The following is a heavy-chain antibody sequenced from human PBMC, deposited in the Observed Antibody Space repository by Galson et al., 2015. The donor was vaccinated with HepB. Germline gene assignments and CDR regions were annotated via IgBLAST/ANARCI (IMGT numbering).Heavy chain of an antibody. J-gene: IGHJ4*02. CDR2: ISSSSTYI. CDR3: ARDKATVVILDY. V-gene: IGHV3-21*01. CDR1: GVTFKNYN. D-gene: IGHD4-23*01. Sequence: SLRLSCAASGVTFKNYNMNWVRQAPGKGLEWVSSISSSSTYIYYADSVKGRFTISRDNAKNSLYLQMNSLRGEDTAVYYCARDKATVVILDYWGQGIPVTVSS.